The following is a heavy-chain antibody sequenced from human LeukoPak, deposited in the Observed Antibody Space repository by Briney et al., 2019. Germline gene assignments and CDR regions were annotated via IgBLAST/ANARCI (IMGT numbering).Heavy chain of an antibody. V-gene: IGHV3-21*01. J-gene: IGHJ4*02. CDR2: ISSSSTYI. CDR3: ARDTTYKLDN. D-gene: IGHD1-1*01. Sequence: PGGSLRLSCAASGFTFSSSSMNWVRQAPGKGLEWVSSISSSSTYIYYADSLKGRFTISRDNAKNSLYLQMNSLRAEDTAIYYCARDTTYKLDNWGQGTLVTVSS. CDR1: GFTFSSSS.